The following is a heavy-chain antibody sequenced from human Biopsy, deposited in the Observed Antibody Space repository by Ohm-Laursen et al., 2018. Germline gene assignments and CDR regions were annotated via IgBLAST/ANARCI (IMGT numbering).Heavy chain of an antibody. V-gene: IGHV3-33*08. Sequence: SLRLSCTASGFTFSGYGMHWVRQAPGKGLGWVAVIWYDGTDKFYADSVKGRFTISRDNSKNTLYLHMNSLRAADTAVYYCARDRYYGSENYFSHYNMDVWAKGRRSPSP. D-gene: IGHD3-10*01. CDR2: IWYDGTDK. CDR1: GFTFSGYG. J-gene: IGHJ6*03. CDR3: ARDRYYGSENYFSHYNMDV.